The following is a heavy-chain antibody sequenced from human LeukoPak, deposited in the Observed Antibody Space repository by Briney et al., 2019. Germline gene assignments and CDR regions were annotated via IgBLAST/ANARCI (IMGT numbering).Heavy chain of an antibody. CDR3: ARPSETMYSSLSFDY. V-gene: IGHV5-51*01. D-gene: IGHD6-13*01. CDR1: GYSFTSYW. CDR2: IYPGDSDT. Sequence: GESLKISCKGSGYSFTSYWIGWVRQMPGKGLEWMGIIYPGDSDTRYSPSFQGQVTISADKSISTAYLQWSSLKASDTAMYYCARPSETMYSSLSFDYWGQGTLVTVSS. J-gene: IGHJ4*02.